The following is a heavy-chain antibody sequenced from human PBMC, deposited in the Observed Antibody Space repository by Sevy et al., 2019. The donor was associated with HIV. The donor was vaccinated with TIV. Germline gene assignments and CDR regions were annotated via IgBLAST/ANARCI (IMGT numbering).Heavy chain of an antibody. V-gene: IGHV1-18*01. Sequence: ASVKVSCKASGYTFTSYGISWVRQAPGQGLEWMGWISAYNGNTNYAQKLQGRVTMTTDTSTSTAYMELRSLRSDDTAVYYCARQPYNWNDGYFDYWGQGTLVTVSS. J-gene: IGHJ4*02. CDR3: ARQPYNWNDGYFDY. CDR2: ISAYNGNT. CDR1: GYTFTSYG. D-gene: IGHD1-20*01.